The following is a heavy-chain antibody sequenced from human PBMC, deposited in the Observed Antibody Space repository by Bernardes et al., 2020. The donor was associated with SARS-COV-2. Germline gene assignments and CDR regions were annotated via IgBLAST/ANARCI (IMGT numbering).Heavy chain of an antibody. CDR1: GFTFSSSW. CDR3: TRDFDWSTGY. D-gene: IGHD3-9*01. Sequence: GGSLRLSCAASGFTFSSSWMHWVRQGPGKGLVWVARISPDGKTIGYADSVRGRFTISRDNAKNTLYLQMNSMRAEDTALYYCTRDFDWSTGYWGQGALVTVSS. J-gene: IGHJ4*02. CDR2: ISPDGKTI. V-gene: IGHV3-74*01.